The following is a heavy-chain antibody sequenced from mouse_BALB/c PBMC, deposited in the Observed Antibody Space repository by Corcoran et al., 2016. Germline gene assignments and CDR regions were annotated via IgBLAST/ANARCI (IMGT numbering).Heavy chain of an antibody. CDR2: IDPANGNT. V-gene: IGHV14-3*02. CDR1: GFNIKDTY. J-gene: IGHJ4*01. Sequence: EVQLQQSGAELVKPGASVKLSCTASGFNIKDTYMHWVKQRPEQGLEWIGRIDPANGNTKYDPNFQGKATVTADTSSNTAYLQLSSLTSEDTAVYYCARRDYYGRVYAMDYWGQGTSVTVSS. D-gene: IGHD1-1*01. CDR3: ARRDYYGRVYAMDY.